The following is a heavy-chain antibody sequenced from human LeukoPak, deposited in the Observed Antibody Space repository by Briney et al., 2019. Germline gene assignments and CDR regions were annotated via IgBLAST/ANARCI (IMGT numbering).Heavy chain of an antibody. CDR2: IIPIFGTA. J-gene: IGHJ4*02. D-gene: IGHD3-10*01. V-gene: IGHV1-69*06. Sequence: GASVKVSCKASGGTFSSYAISWVRQAPGQGLEWMGGIIPIFGTANYAQKFQGRVTITADKSTSTAYMELSSLRSEDTAVYYCARCALWFGELTYYFDYWGQGTLVTVSS. CDR1: GGTFSSYA. CDR3: ARCALWFGELTYYFDY.